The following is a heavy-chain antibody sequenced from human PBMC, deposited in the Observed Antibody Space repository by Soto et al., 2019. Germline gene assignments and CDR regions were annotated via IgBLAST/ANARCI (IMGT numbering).Heavy chain of an antibody. Sequence: SATLSHTCAVYGGSFSGYYWSWIRQPPGKGLEWIGEINHSVSTYYNPSLKSRVTISIVTSQNQFSLRLTSVTAADTAVYYCVRHPRIMVPRQHDYYFDTWGPGNLVTVSS. V-gene: IGHV4-34*01. CDR2: INHSVST. CDR3: VRHPRIMVPRQHDYYFDT. D-gene: IGHD2-8*01. CDR1: GGSFSGYY. J-gene: IGHJ4*02.